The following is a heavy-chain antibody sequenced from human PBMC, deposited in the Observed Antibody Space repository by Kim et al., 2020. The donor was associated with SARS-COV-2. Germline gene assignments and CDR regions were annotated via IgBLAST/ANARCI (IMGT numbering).Heavy chain of an antibody. J-gene: IGHJ5*02. D-gene: IGHD1-26*01. V-gene: IGHV1-24*01. CDR3: ATDLGGSYHAP. Sequence: TIYAQQFQGRVTMTEDTSTDTAYMELSSLRSEDTAVYYCATDLGGSYHAPWGQGTLVTVSS. CDR2: T.